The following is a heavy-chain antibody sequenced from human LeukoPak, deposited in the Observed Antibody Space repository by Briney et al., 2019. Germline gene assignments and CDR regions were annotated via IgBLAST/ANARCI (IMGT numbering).Heavy chain of an antibody. Sequence: GGSLRLSCAASGFTFSSYSMNWVRQAPGKGVGWVSAISSSSSYIYYADSVTGRFTISRDNAKHSLYLQMNSLRAEDTAVYYCAREGGNSSPFDYWGQGTLVTVSS. J-gene: IGHJ4*02. V-gene: IGHV3-21*01. D-gene: IGHD6-6*01. CDR2: ISSSSSYI. CDR1: GFTFSSYS. CDR3: AREGGNSSPFDY.